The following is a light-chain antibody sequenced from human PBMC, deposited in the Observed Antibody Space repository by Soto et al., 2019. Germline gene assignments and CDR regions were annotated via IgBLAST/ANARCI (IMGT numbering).Light chain of an antibody. CDR2: WAS. CDR3: QQYENLPT. J-gene: IGKJ5*01. CDR1: QTVLDSFNNKDY. V-gene: IGKV4-1*01. Sequence: DIVMTQSLDSLAVSLGERATINCKSSQTVLDSFNNKDYLTWYQQKPGQPPKLLIYWASTREFGVPDRFSGSGSGTDFTLTISSLQAEDIATYYCQQYENLPTFGQGTRLEIK.